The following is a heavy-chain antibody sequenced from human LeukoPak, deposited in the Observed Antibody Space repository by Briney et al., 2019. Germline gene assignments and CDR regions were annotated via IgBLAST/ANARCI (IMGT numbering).Heavy chain of an antibody. J-gene: IGHJ4*02. CDR3: ARGPLRFLEYYFDY. D-gene: IGHD3-3*01. CDR2: IYYSGST. CDR1: GGSISSSSYY. Sequence: SETLSLTCTVSGGSISSSSYYWGWIRQPPGKGLEWIGSIYYSGSTYYNPSLKSRVTISVDTSKNQFSLNLRSVTAADTAVYYCARGPLRFLEYYFDYWGQGTLVTVSS. V-gene: IGHV4-39*07.